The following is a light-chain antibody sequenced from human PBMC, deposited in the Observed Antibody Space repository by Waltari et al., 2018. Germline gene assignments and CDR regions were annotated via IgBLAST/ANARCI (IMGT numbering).Light chain of an antibody. CDR2: AVT. J-gene: IGLJ2*01. V-gene: IGLV2-8*01. CDR1: GSDVGGYKY. CDR3: SSYAATNNVI. Sequence: QSALTQPPSASGSLGQSVTISCTGTGSDVGGYKYVSWYQQYPGKAPKLLIYAVTKRPSGVPDRFSGSKSGNTASLTVSGLRAEDEGDYYCSSYAATNNVIFGGGTNLTVL.